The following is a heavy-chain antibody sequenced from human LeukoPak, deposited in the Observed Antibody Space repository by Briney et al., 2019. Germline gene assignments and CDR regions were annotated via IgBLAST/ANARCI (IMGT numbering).Heavy chain of an antibody. D-gene: IGHD1-26*01. CDR3: ATAWRGREGYFDY. V-gene: IGHV4-34*01. CDR1: GGSFSGYY. CDR2: INHSGST. Sequence: PSETLSLTCAVYGGSFSGYYWSWIRQPPGKGLEWIGEINHSGSTNYNPSLKSRVTISVDTSKNQFSLKLSSVTAADTAVYYCATAWRGREGYFDYWGQGTLVTVSS. J-gene: IGHJ4*02.